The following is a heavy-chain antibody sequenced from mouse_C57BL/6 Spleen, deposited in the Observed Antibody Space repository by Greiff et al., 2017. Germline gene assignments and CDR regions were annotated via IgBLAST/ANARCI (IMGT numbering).Heavy chain of an antibody. J-gene: IGHJ1*03. D-gene: IGHD2-5*01. Sequence: EVKLVESGGGLVKPGGSLKLSCAASGFTFSSYAMSWVRQTPEKRLEWVATISDGGSYTYYPDNVKGRFTISKDNAKNNLYLQMSHLKSEDTAMFYCARRAYSNWYFCVWGTRNTVT. V-gene: IGHV5-4*03. CDR2: ISDGGSYT. CDR1: GFTFSSYA. CDR3: ARRAYSNWYFCV.